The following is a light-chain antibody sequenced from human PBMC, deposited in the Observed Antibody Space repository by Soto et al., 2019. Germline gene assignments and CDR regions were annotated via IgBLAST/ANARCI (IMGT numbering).Light chain of an antibody. Sequence: QSALNQPASVSGSPGQSITISCTGTGSDVGGYDYVSWYQLHPGKAPKLMVFEVSNRPSGVSYRFSGSKSGNTASLTISGLQAEDEADYFCSSYSISTAYLFGTGTKVTVL. V-gene: IGLV2-14*01. J-gene: IGLJ1*01. CDR3: SSYSISTAYL. CDR2: EVS. CDR1: GSDVGGYDY.